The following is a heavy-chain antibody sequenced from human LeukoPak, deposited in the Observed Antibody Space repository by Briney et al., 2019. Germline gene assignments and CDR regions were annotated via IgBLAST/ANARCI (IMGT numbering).Heavy chain of an antibody. CDR3: AKDSGNFANYYFDH. D-gene: IGHD1-26*01. CDR2: ISYDGRDK. J-gene: IGHJ4*02. Sequence: GGSLRLSCAVSGFTFSTYAMHWVRQAPGKGLEWVAVISYDGRDKKYADSVKGRFSISRDNPKNTLYLQMDSLRSEDTAMYYCAKDSGNFANYYFDHWGQGTLVTVSS. V-gene: IGHV3-30*04. CDR1: GFTFSTYA.